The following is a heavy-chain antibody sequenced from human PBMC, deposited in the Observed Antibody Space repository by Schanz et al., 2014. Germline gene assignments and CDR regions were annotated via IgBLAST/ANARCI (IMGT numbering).Heavy chain of an antibody. J-gene: IGHJ4*02. D-gene: IGHD6-19*01. CDR3: ARDLWLASWD. CDR1: GFTFSNYG. Sequence: ESGGGLVQPGGSLRLSCAASGFTFSNYGMSWVRQAPGKGLEWVSTISASGSATYYADSVKGRLTISRDNSKNTVYLQMSSLRVEDTAVYYCARDLWLASWDWGQGTLVTVSS. V-gene: IGHV3-23*01. CDR2: ISASGSAT.